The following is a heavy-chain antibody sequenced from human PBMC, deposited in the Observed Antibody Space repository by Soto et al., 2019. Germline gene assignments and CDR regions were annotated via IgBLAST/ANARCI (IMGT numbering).Heavy chain of an antibody. CDR1: GGTFSSYA. CDR2: IIPISGTA. CDR3: ARSQGSSTSLEIYYYYYYGMDV. D-gene: IGHD2-2*01. V-gene: IGHV1-69*01. Sequence: QVPLVQSGAEVKKPGSSVKVSCKASGGTFSSYAISWVRQAPGQGLEWMGGIIPISGTANYAPKFQGRVTITADESTSAVYMGLSSLRSEDTAVYFCARSQGSSTSLEIYYYYYYGMDVWGQWNTVTVSS. J-gene: IGHJ6*02.